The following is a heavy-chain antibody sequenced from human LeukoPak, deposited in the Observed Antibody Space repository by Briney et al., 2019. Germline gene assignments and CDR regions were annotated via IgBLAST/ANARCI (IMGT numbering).Heavy chain of an antibody. D-gene: IGHD6-19*01. V-gene: IGHV4-38-2*01. CDR3: ARNKTVAGPDSWFDP. J-gene: IGHJ5*02. CDR2: IYHSGYT. CDR1: GYSINSGYY. Sequence: SETLSLTCAVSGYSINSGYYWGGIRQPPGKGLEWIGSIYHSGYTYYNPSLKSRVTISVDTSENHFSLKLSSVTAADTAVYYCARNKTVAGPDSWFDPWGQGTLVTVSS.